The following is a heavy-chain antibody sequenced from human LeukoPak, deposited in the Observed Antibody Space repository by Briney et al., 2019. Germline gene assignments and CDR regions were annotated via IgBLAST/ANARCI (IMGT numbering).Heavy chain of an antibody. CDR2: INPSGGST. V-gene: IGHV1-46*01. CDR1: GYTFTSYY. J-gene: IGHJ4*02. CDR3: ARGDDFWSGPPTPYFDY. Sequence: ASVKVSCTASGYTFTSYYMHWVRQAPGQGLEWMGIINPSGGSTSYAQKFQGRVTMTRDTSTSTVYMELSSLRSEDTAVYYCARGDDFWSGPPTPYFDYWGQGTLVTVSS. D-gene: IGHD3-3*01.